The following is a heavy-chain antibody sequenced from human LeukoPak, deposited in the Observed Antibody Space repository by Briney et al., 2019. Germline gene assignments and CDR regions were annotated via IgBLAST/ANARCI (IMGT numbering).Heavy chain of an antibody. CDR2: ISNGGTTT. CDR1: GFTFSDDY. J-gene: IGHJ4*02. CDR3: ASEPRLLDH. Sequence: GGPLRLSCAASGFTFSDDYMSWVRQAPGQGLEWVSYISNGGTTTNYADSVEGRFTISRDNAKNFLYLQMNSLRAEDTAVYFCASEPRLLDHWGQGTLVTVSS. V-gene: IGHV3-11*04. D-gene: IGHD6-25*01.